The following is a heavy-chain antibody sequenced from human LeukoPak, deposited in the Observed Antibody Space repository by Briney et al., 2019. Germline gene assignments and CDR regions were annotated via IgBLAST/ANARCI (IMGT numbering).Heavy chain of an antibody. CDR1: GFTFNNYN. V-gene: IGHV3-21*01. J-gene: IGHJ6*03. D-gene: IGHD1-26*01. Sequence: GGSLRLSCAASGFTFNNYNMNWVRQAPGKALEWVSSITSSGTYIFYADSVKGRFTISRDNAKNSLYLQMNSLGPEDTAVYYCARDPYSGNYGNYYYYYMDVWGKGTTVTISS. CDR2: ITSSGTYI. CDR3: ARDPYSGNYGNYYYYYMDV.